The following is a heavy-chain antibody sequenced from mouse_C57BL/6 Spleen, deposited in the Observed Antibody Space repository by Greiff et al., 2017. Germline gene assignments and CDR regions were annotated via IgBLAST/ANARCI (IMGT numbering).Heavy chain of an antibody. V-gene: IGHV3-6*01. D-gene: IGHD1-1*01. CDR1: GYSITSGYY. CDR2: ISYDGSN. CDR3: AREGSSPDY. Sequence: ESGPGLVKPSQSLSLTCSVTGYSITSGYYWNWIRQFPGNKLEWMGYISYDGSNNYNPSLKNRISITRDTSKNQFFLKLNSVTTEDTATYYCAREGSSPDYWGQGTTLTVSS. J-gene: IGHJ2*01.